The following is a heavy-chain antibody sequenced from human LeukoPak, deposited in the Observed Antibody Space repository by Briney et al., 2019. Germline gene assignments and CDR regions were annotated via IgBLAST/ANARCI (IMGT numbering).Heavy chain of an antibody. V-gene: IGHV4-59*08. J-gene: IGHJ6*02. D-gene: IGHD6-13*01. Sequence: SETLSLTCTVSGGSISSYYWSWIRQPPGKGLEWIGYIYYSGSTNYNPSLRSRVTISVDTSKNQFSLKLSSVTAADTAVYYCARLPLAAAGRGYYYYYGMDVWGQGTTVTVSS. CDR1: GGSISSYY. CDR3: ARLPLAAAGRGYYYYYGMDV. CDR2: IYYSGST.